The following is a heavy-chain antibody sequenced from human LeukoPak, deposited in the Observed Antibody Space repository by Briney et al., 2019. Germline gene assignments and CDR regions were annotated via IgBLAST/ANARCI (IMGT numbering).Heavy chain of an antibody. CDR3: AREGGLWFGDDNWFDP. CDR2: MNPNSGNT. CDR1: GYTFTSYD. J-gene: IGHJ5*02. D-gene: IGHD3-10*01. Sequence: GASVKVSCKASGYTFTSYDINWVRQATGQGLEWMGRMNPNSGNTGYAQKFQGRVTMTRNTSISTAYMELSSLRSEDTAVYYCAREGGLWFGDDNWFDPWGQGTLVTVSS. V-gene: IGHV1-8*01.